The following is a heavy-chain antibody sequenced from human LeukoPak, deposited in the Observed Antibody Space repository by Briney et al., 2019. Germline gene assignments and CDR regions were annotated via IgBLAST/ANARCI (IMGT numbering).Heavy chain of an antibody. J-gene: IGHJ4*02. CDR3: AKDRYSYAFEYFES. Sequence: PGRSLRLSCAASGFTFSSYGMHWVRQAPGKGLEWVAAISNDESKKYYADSVKGRFTISRDNSKNTLSLQVSSLRAEDTAVYYCAKDRYSYAFEYFESWGQGTLVTVSS. V-gene: IGHV3-30*18. CDR1: GFTFSSYG. CDR2: ISNDESKK. D-gene: IGHD3-16*01.